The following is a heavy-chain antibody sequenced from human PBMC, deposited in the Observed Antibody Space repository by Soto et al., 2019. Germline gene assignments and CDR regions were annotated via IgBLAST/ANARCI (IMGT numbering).Heavy chain of an antibody. CDR1: GFTFSSYG. D-gene: IGHD1-26*01. CDR2: IWYDGSNK. CDR3: AREELGYYFDY. Sequence: QVQLVESGGGVVQPGRSLRLSCAASGFTFSSYGMHWVRQAPGKGLEWVAVIWYDGSNKYYADSVKGRFTISRDNSKNTLYLQMSSLRAEDTAVYYCAREELGYYFDYWGQGTLVTVSS. J-gene: IGHJ4*02. V-gene: IGHV3-33*01.